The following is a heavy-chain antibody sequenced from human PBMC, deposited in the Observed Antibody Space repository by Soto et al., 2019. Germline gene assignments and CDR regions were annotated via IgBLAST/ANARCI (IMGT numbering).Heavy chain of an antibody. D-gene: IGHD3-10*01. V-gene: IGHV1-46*01. Sequence: ASVKVSCKASGYTFTSYYMHWVRQAPGQGLEWMGIINPSGGSTTYAQKFQGRVTMTRDTSTSTVYMELSSLRSEDTAVYYCARRPFLLFSIYHGDLHVWPQGPTLTLS. CDR2: INPSGGST. CDR3: ARRPFLLFSIYHGDLHV. J-gene: IGHJ6*02. CDR1: GYTFTSYY.